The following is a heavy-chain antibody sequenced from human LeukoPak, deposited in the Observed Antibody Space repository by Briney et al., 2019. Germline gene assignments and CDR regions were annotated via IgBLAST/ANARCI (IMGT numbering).Heavy chain of an antibody. CDR3: ASFHRDTAIDY. CDR1: GFTFSSYS. CDR2: ISSSSSTI. V-gene: IGHV3-48*01. Sequence: GGSLRLSCAASGFTFSSYSMNWVRQAPGKGVEWVSYISSSSSTIYYADSVKGRFTISRDNAKNSLYLQMNSLRAEDTAVYYCASFHRDTAIDYWGQGTLVTVSS. D-gene: IGHD5-18*01. J-gene: IGHJ4*02.